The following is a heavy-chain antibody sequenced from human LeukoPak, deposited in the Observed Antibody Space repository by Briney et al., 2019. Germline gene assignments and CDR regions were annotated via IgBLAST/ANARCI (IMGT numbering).Heavy chain of an antibody. D-gene: IGHD3-3*01. Sequence: GGSLRLSCAASGFTFRSYWMHWVRQAPGTELVWVSHINGDGSTTTYADSVKGRFTISRDTAKNILYLQMNSLRPEDTAVYYCAGFWSGYCPYWGQGTLVTVSS. J-gene: IGHJ4*02. CDR2: INGDGSTT. V-gene: IGHV3-74*01. CDR1: GFTFRSYW. CDR3: AGFWSGYCPY.